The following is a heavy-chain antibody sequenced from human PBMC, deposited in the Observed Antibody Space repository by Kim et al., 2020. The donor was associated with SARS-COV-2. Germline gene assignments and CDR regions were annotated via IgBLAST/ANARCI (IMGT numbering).Heavy chain of an antibody. J-gene: IGHJ4*02. CDR3: ARVAWVDYGGNQGLDY. Sequence: LKSRVTRSVDTSKNQFSRKLSSVTAADTAVYYCARVAWVDYGGNQGLDYWGQGTLVTVSS. D-gene: IGHD4-17*01. V-gene: IGHV4-30-2*05.